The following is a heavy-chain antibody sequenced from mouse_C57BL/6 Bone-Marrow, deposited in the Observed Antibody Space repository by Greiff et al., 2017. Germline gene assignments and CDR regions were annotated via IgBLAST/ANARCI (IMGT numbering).Heavy chain of an antibody. CDR1: GFTFSSYG. CDR3: ARPLDSSGYWFAY. CDR2: ISSGGSYT. V-gene: IGHV5-6*01. Sequence: EVQLQESGGDLVKPGGSLKLSCAASGFTFSSYGMSWVRQTPDKRLEWVATISSGGSYTYYPDSVKGRFTISRDNAKNTLYLQMSSLKSDDTAMYYCARPLDSSGYWFAYWGQGTLVTVSA. J-gene: IGHJ3*01. D-gene: IGHD3-2*02.